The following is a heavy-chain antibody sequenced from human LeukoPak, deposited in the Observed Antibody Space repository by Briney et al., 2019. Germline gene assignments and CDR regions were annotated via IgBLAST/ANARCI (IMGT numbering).Heavy chain of an antibody. CDR1: GGSFSGYS. D-gene: IGHD3-16*01. V-gene: IGHV4-34*01. CDR2: INHSGST. Sequence: SKTLSLTCAVYGGSFSGYSWSWIRQPPGKGLEWIGEINHSGSTNYNPSLKSRVTISVDTSKKQFSLKLSSVTAADTAVYYCARGRLLMWFDPWGQGTLVTVSS. CDR3: ARGRLLMWFDP. J-gene: IGHJ5*02.